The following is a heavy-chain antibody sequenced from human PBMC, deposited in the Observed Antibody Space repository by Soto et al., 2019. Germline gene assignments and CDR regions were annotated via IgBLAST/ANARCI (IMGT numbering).Heavy chain of an antibody. CDR1: GLIVSNNY. CDR3: VRDRGGSYWLDP. V-gene: IGHV3-53*01. D-gene: IGHD2-15*01. CDR2: LYSGGTT. J-gene: IGHJ5*02. Sequence: GGSLRLSCAASGLIVSNNYMSWVRQAPGKGLEWVSILYSGGTTYYAGSVKGRFTFSRDNSENTVFLQMNNLRVEDTAVYYCVRDRGGSYWLDPWGQGTLVTVSS.